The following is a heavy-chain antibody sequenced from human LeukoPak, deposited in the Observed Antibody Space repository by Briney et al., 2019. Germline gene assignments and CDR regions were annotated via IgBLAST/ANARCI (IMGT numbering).Heavy chain of an antibody. CDR2: IGNTET. Sequence: PGGSPRLSCVASGFTFDTFAMSWVRQAPGKGLEWVSGIGNTETYYADSVKGRFTISRDNSKSTIYLHMNNLRAEDTALYYCARDGQAFNSNWDYFEYWGQGTPVTVSS. J-gene: IGHJ4*02. CDR3: ARDGQAFNSNWDYFEY. D-gene: IGHD7-27*01. CDR1: GFTFDTFA. V-gene: IGHV3-23*01.